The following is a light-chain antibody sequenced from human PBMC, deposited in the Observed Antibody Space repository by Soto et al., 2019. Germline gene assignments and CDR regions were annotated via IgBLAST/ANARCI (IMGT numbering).Light chain of an antibody. CDR1: QTISTW. J-gene: IGKJ1*01. V-gene: IGKV1-5*01. CDR2: DAS. Sequence: DIQVTQSPPTLSASVGDRVTITCRASQTISTWMAWYQQKPGKAPKLLVYDASTVQSGVASRFGGSGSGTEFTLIISGLQPDDSATYYCQQYTNTNNPWMFGQGTKVDIK. CDR3: QQYTNTNNPWM.